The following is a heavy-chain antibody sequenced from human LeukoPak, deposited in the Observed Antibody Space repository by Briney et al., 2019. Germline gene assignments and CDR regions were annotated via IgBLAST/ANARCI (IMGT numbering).Heavy chain of an antibody. Sequence: GGSLRLSCAASGFTLSGYGMLWVRQAPGKGLEWVTFIRFDGSNKYYADSVKGRFTISRDNSKNTLYLQMNSLRAEDTAVYYCAKSQQLGFDYWGQGTLVTVSS. D-gene: IGHD6-6*01. CDR3: AKSQQLGFDY. V-gene: IGHV3-30*02. CDR1: GFTLSGYG. J-gene: IGHJ4*02. CDR2: IRFDGSNK.